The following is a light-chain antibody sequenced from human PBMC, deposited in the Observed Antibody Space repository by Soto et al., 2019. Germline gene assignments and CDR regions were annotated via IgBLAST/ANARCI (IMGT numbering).Light chain of an antibody. CDR3: QQSYTTPWT. Sequence: DIQMTQSPSSLSASVGDRVTITCRASQSISFYLNWYQEKPGKAPKVLIYAASSLQSGVPSRFSGSGSGTDFTLTISSLQPEDYVSYYCQQSYTTPWTFGQGTKVEIK. V-gene: IGKV1-39*01. CDR1: QSISFY. J-gene: IGKJ1*01. CDR2: AAS.